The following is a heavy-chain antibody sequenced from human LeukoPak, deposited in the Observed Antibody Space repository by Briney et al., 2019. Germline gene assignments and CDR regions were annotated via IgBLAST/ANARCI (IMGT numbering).Heavy chain of an antibody. Sequence: ASVKVSCKASGYTFTSYGISWVRQAPGQGLEWMGIINPSGGSTSYAQKFQGRVTMTRDTSTSTVYMELSSLRSEDTAVYYCARDQGALREWLLSGNYMDVWGKGTTVTVSS. CDR3: ARDQGALREWLLSGNYMDV. CDR2: INPSGGST. J-gene: IGHJ6*03. V-gene: IGHV1-46*01. CDR1: GYTFTSYG. D-gene: IGHD3-3*01.